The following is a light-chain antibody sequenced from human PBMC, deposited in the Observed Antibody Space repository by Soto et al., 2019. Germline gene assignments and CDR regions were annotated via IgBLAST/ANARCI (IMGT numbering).Light chain of an antibody. Sequence: EIVLTQSPATLSLSPGDRATLSCRASQSVSSYLAWYQQKPGQAPRLLIYDASNRATGIPARFSGSGSGIDFTLTITSLEPEDFAVYYCQQRSNWPSTFGGGTTVEIK. CDR3: QQRSNWPST. J-gene: IGKJ4*01. CDR2: DAS. CDR1: QSVSSY. V-gene: IGKV3-11*01.